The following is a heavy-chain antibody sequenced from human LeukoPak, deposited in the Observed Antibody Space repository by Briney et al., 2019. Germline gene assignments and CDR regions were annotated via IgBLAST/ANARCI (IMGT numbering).Heavy chain of an antibody. V-gene: IGHV1-69*05. CDR3: ARSFDSSGYYYVNWFDP. D-gene: IGHD3-22*01. J-gene: IGHJ5*02. CDR1: GGTFSSYA. Sequence: ASVKVSCKASGGTFSSYAISWVRQAPGQGLEWMGGVIPIFGTANYAQKFQGRVTITTDESASTAYMELSSLRSEDTAVYYCARSFDSSGYYYVNWFDPWGQGTLVTVSS. CDR2: VIPIFGTA.